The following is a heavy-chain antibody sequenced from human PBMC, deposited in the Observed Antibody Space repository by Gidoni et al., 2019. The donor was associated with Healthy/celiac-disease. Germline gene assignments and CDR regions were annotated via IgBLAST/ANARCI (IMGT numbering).Heavy chain of an antibody. Sequence: QVQLVQSGAEVKKPGASVKVSCKASGYTFTSYYMHWVRQAPGQGLEWMGIINPSGGSTSYAQKFQGRVTMTRDTSTSTVYMELSSLRSEDTAVYYCARDPDPAYSSGWYGMDVWGQGTTVTVSS. V-gene: IGHV1-46*01. CDR3: ARDPDPAYSSGWYGMDV. J-gene: IGHJ6*02. CDR1: GYTFTSYY. D-gene: IGHD6-19*01. CDR2: INPSGGST.